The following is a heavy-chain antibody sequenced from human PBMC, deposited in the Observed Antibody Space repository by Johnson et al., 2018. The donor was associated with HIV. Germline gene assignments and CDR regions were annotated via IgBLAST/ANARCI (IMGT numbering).Heavy chain of an antibody. CDR2: ISYDEIDK. V-gene: IGHV3-30*03. CDR1: GFNVSDNY. Sequence: QVQLVESGGGVVQPGGSLRLSCAGSGFNVSDNYMSWVRQAPGKGLEWVAVISYDEIDKYYADSVTGRFTVSRDNSKNTLYLQMNSLRGEDTAVYYCARGGMWFGGYDAFDIWGQGTMVTVSS. D-gene: IGHD3-10*01. CDR3: ARGGMWFGGYDAFDI. J-gene: IGHJ3*02.